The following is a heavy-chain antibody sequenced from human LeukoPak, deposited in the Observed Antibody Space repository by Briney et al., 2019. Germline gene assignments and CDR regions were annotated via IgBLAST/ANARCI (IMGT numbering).Heavy chain of an antibody. D-gene: IGHD3-10*01. CDR3: TRAQKSGSGFDY. Sequence: GGSLRLSCAASGFTVSSNHMSWVRQAPGKGLEWVSVIYSSGGTNYADSVKGRFTISRDNSKNTLYLQMNSLSAEDSAVYYCTRAQKSGSGFDYWDQGTLVTVSS. V-gene: IGHV3-66*01. J-gene: IGHJ4*02. CDR2: IYSSGGT. CDR1: GFTVSSNH.